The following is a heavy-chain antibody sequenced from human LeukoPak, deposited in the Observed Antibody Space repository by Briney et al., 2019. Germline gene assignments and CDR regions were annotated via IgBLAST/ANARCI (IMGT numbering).Heavy chain of an antibody. CDR1: GYTFTSYY. V-gene: IGHV1-46*01. CDR2: INPSGGST. CDR3: ARDGNSGSYRDAFDI. D-gene: IGHD1-26*01. Sequence: ASVKISCKASGYTFTSYYMHWVRQAPGQGLEWMGIINPSGGSTSYEQKFQGRVTMTRKMSTRTVYMELSSLRSEDTAVYYCARDGNSGSYRDAFDIWGQGTMVTVSS. J-gene: IGHJ3*02.